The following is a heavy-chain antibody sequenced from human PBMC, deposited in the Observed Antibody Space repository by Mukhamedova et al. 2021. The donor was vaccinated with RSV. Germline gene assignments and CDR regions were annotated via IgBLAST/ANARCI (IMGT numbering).Heavy chain of an antibody. CDR3: ARTGELSGYFDY. J-gene: IGHJ4*02. D-gene: IGHD3-16*02. Sequence: GLEWVAVISYDGSNKYYADSVKGRFTISRDNSKNTLYLQMNSLRAEDTAVYYCARTGELSGYFDYWGQGILVTVSS. CDR2: ISYDGSNK. V-gene: IGHV3-30*04.